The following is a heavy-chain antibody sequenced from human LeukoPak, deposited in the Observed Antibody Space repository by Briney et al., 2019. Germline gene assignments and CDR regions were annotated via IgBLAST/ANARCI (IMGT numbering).Heavy chain of an antibody. J-gene: IGHJ4*02. CDR2: INPSGGST. Sequence: ASVTVSCKASGYTFTSYYMHWVRQAPGQGLEWMGIINPSGGSTSYAQKFQGRVTMTRDTSTSTAYMELRSLRSDDTAVYYCARDWPSIYDIRIRPFDYWGQGTLVTVSS. V-gene: IGHV1-46*01. CDR1: GYTFTSYY. CDR3: ARDWPSIYDIRIRPFDY. D-gene: IGHD3-22*01.